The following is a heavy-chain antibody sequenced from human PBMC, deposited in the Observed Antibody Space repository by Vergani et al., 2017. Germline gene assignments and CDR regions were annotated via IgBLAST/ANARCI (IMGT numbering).Heavy chain of an antibody. CDR2: MNGDGATI. V-gene: IGHV3-74*01. CDR3: ARARKFRFGVVWENWFDP. CDR1: GFTFNAYW. Sequence: EVELVESGGGFVQPGGSLRLSCAASGFTFNAYWMHWARQVPGKGLVWVSGMNGDGATISYADSVKGRFTISRDNAKNTLFLQMNSLRAEDTAVYYCARARKFRFGVVWENWFDPWGQGTLVTVSS. D-gene: IGHD3-3*01. J-gene: IGHJ5*02.